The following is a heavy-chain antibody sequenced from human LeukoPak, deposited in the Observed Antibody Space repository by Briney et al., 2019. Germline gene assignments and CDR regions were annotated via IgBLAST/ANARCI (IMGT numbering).Heavy chain of an antibody. J-gene: IGHJ4*02. V-gene: IGHV3-23*01. CDR1: GFTFSDYA. CDR3: AKDHANTPVATN. Sequence: GGSLRLSCAASGFTFSDYAMSWVRQAPGKGLEWLSVISGGSSGSTYYADSVTGRFTVSRDNSKNTVDLQMNNLRVDDTAIYYCAKDHANTPVATNWGQGILVSVSS. CDR2: ISGGSSGST. D-gene: IGHD5-18*01.